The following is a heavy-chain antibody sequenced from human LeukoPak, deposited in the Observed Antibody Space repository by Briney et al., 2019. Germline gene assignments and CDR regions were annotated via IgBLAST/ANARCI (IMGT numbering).Heavy chain of an antibody. J-gene: IGHJ6*02. Sequence: ASVKVSCKASGYTFTGYYMHWVRQAPGQGLERMGWINPNSGGTNYAQKFQGRVTMTRDTSISTAYMELSRLRSDDTAVYYCAREYYDILTGYYGGSDYYYYYGMDVWGQGTTVTVSS. CDR2: INPNSGGT. CDR1: GYTFTGYY. V-gene: IGHV1-2*02. CDR3: AREYYDILTGYYGGSDYYYYYGMDV. D-gene: IGHD3-9*01.